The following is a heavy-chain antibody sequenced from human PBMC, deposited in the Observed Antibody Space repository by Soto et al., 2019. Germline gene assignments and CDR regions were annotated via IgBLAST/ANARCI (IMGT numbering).Heavy chain of an antibody. V-gene: IGHV4-39*01. CDR1: GGSISSSSYY. CDR2: IYYSGST. J-gene: IGHJ3*02. Sequence: QLQLQQSGAGLVKPSETLSLTCTVSGGSISSSSYYWVWIRQPPGKGLEWIGSIYYSGSTYYNPSLKSRGTISVDTSKNQCSLKLSSVTAADTAVYYCARRTAVWRNAFDIWGQGTMVTVSS. CDR3: ARRTAVWRNAFDI. D-gene: IGHD2-2*01.